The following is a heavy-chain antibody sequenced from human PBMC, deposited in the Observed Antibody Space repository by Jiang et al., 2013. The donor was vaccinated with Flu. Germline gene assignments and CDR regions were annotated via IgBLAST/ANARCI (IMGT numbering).Heavy chain of an antibody. Sequence: TSYNFALKSRVTISVDTSKNQFSLKLSSVTAADTAVYYCAGGGAWVVPPLVLWGQGTMVTVSS. V-gene: IGHV4-34*13. J-gene: IGHJ3*01. CDR2: T. D-gene: IGHD1-26*01. CDR3: AGGGAWVVPPLVL.